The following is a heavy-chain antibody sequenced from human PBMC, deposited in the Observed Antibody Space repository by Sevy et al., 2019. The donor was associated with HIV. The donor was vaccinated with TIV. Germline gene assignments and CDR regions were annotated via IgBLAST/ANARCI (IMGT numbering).Heavy chain of an antibody. D-gene: IGHD5-18*01. CDR2: IWYDGSNK. CDR3: ASSRPMADTATEGDFDY. J-gene: IGHJ4*02. V-gene: IGHV3-33*08. Sequence: GGSLRLSCAASGFTFSSYGMHWVRQAPGKGLEWVAVIWYDGSNKYYADSVKGRFTISRDNSKNTLYLQMNSLRAEDTAVYYCASSRPMADTATEGDFDYWGQGTLVTVSS. CDR1: GFTFSSYG.